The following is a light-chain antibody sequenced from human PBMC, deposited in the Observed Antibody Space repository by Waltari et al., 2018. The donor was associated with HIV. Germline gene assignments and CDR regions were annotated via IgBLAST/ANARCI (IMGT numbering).Light chain of an antibody. CDR1: NSNIGSNP. CDR3: AAWDDGLHGWI. V-gene: IGLV1-44*01. Sequence: QSVLTQPPSASGTPGQRVTIACSGSNSNIGSNPVNWYHQLPGTAPKHLIYYSNQLPSGVPGRCSGSKSGISASLAISGLQSEDEAGYYCAAWDDGLHGWIFGGGTKLTVL. CDR2: YSN. J-gene: IGLJ2*01.